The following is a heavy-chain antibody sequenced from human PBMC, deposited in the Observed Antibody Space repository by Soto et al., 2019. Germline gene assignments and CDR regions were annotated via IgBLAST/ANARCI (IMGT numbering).Heavy chain of an antibody. J-gene: IGHJ4*02. D-gene: IGHD3-16*02. CDR1: GGTFSSYA. CDR2: IIPIFGTA. V-gene: IGHV1-69*12. CDR3: ARRPILGELALDRYYFDY. Sequence: QVQLVQSGAEVKKPGSSVKVSCKASGGTFSSYAISWVRQAPGQGLEWMGGIIPIFGTANYAQKFQGRVTTTADEAPSTAYMELGSLRSEDTAGYYCARRPILGELALDRYYFDYWGQGTPVTVSS.